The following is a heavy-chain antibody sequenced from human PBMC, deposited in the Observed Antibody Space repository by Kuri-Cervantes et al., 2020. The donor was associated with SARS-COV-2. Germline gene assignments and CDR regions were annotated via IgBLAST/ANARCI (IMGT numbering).Heavy chain of an antibody. CDR2: IIPIFGTA. D-gene: IGHD6-6*01. V-gene: IGHV1-69*06. Sequence: SVKVFCKASGGTFSSYAISWVRQAPGQGLEWMGGIIPIFGTANYAQRFQGRVTITADKSTSTAYMELSSLRSEDTAVYYCTRDGGIAARSDYWGQGTLVTVSS. CDR3: TRDGGIAARSDY. J-gene: IGHJ4*02. CDR1: GGTFSSYA.